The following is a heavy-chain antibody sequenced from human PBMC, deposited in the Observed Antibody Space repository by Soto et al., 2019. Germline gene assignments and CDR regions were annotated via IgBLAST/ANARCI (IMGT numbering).Heavy chain of an antibody. CDR1: GGSISRGGYS. CDR2: IYHSGST. D-gene: IGHD3-22*01. Sequence: PSETLSLTCAVSGGSISRGGYSWGWIRQPPGKGLEWIGYIYHSGSTYYNPSLKSRVTISVDRSKNQFSLELSSVTAADTAVYYCARGGVDYYDSSGDYFPPDYFDYWGQRTLVPVSS. CDR3: ARGGVDYYDSSGDYFPPDYFDY. J-gene: IGHJ4*02. V-gene: IGHV4-30-2*01.